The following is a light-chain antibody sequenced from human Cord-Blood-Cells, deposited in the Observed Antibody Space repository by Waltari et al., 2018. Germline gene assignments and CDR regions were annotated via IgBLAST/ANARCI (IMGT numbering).Light chain of an antibody. CDR2: GNS. J-gene: IGLJ3*02. CDR1: SSNIGAGHD. V-gene: IGLV1-40*01. Sequence: QSVLTQPPSVSGAPGQRVTLSCTGSSSNIGAGHDVPWYQQLPGTAPKLLIYGNSNRPSGVPDRFSGSKSGTSASLAITGLQAEDEADYYCQSYDSSLSGWVFGGGTKLTVL. CDR3: QSYDSSLSGWV.